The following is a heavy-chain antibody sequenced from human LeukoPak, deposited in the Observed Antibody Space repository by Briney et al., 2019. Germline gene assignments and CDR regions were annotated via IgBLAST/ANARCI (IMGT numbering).Heavy chain of an antibody. V-gene: IGHV3-30*03. D-gene: IGHD5-18*01. Sequence: GGSLRLSCAASGFTFSSYGMHWVRQAPGKGLEWVAVISYDGSNKYYADSVKGRFTISRDNAKNTLYLQMNSLRAEDTAVYYCARGASGYSYGWGQGTLVTVSS. CDR3: ARGASGYSYG. CDR1: GFTFSSYG. CDR2: ISYDGSNK. J-gene: IGHJ4*02.